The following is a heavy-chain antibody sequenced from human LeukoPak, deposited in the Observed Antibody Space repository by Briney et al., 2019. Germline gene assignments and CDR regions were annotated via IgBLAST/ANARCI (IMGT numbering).Heavy chain of an antibody. J-gene: IGHJ5*02. CDR3: AKTRVVPAAGFDP. D-gene: IGHD2-2*01. CDR1: GFTFSSYA. V-gene: IGHV3-23*01. CDR2: ISGSGGST. Sequence: GGSLRLSCAASGFTFSSYAMSWVRQAPGKGLEGVSAISGSGGSTYYADSLKGRFTIPRDNSKNTLYLQMNSLRAEDTAVYYCAKTRVVPAAGFDPWGQGTLVTVSS.